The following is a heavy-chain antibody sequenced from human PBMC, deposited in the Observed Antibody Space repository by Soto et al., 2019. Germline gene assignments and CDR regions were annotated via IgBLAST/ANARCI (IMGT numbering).Heavy chain of an antibody. CDR3: ASMTTVTYEADY. V-gene: IGHV4-30-2*01. J-gene: IGHJ4*02. CDR2: IYHSGST. CDR1: GGSISSGGYS. Sequence: PSETLSLTCAVSGGSISSGGYSWSWIRQPPGKGLEWIGYIYHSGSTYYNPSLKSRVTISVDRSKNQFSLKLSSVTAADTAVYYCASMTTVTYEADYWGQGTLVTVSS. D-gene: IGHD4-17*01.